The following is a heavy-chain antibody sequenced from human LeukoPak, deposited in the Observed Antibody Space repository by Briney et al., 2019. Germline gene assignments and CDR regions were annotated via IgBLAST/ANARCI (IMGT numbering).Heavy chain of an antibody. Sequence: GGSLRLSCAASGFTFSSYAMSWVRQAPGKGLEWVSAISGSGGSTYYADSVKGRFTISRDNSKNTLYLQMNSLRAEDTAVYYCAKDLGSVVTPPSLDYWGQGTLVTVSS. CDR1: GFTFSSYA. J-gene: IGHJ4*02. D-gene: IGHD4-23*01. CDR3: AKDLGSVVTPPSLDY. CDR2: ISGSGGST. V-gene: IGHV3-23*01.